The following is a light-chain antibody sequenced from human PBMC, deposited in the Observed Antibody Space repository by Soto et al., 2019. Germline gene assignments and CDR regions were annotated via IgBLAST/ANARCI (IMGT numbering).Light chain of an antibody. CDR1: SSDVGGYNY. CDR3: SSYAGSKGV. Sequence: QSVLTQPPSASGSPGQSVTISCTGTSSDVGGYNYVSWYQQHPGKAPTLMIYEVSKRPSGVPDRFSGSKSGNTGSLTVFGLQAEDEADYYCSSYAGSKGVFGGGTKVTVL. CDR2: EVS. J-gene: IGLJ2*01. V-gene: IGLV2-8*01.